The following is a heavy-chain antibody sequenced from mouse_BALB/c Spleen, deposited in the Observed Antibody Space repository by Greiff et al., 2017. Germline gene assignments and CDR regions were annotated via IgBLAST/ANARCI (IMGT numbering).Heavy chain of an antibody. CDR3: ARRAGREGAYAMDY. CDR2: IWSGGST. V-gene: IGHV2-2*02. J-gene: IGHJ4*01. CDR1: GFSLTSYG. Sequence: QVQLKESGPGLVQPSQSLSITCTVSGFSLTSYGVHWVRQSPGKGLEWLGVIWSGGSTDYNAAFISRLSISKDNSKSQVFFKMNSLQANDTAIYYCARRAGREGAYAMDYWGQGTSVTVSS.